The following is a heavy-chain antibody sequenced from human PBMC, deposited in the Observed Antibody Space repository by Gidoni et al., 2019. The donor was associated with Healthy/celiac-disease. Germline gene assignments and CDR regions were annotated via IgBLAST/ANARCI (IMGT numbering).Heavy chain of an antibody. CDR1: GFTCSSYP. CDR2: ISYDGSNK. D-gene: IGHD3-22*01. Sequence: QLQPVESGRCVVQPGRSLRLSCPASGFTCSSYPRHSVGQPPGKGLGWVAVISYDGSNKYYADSVKGRFTISRDNSKNTLYLQMNSLRAEDTAVYYCARALYYYDSSGYYEQQYYYYYYGMDVWGQGTTVTVSS. J-gene: IGHJ6*02. V-gene: IGHV3-30-3*01. CDR3: ARALYYYDSSGYYEQQYYYYYYGMDV.